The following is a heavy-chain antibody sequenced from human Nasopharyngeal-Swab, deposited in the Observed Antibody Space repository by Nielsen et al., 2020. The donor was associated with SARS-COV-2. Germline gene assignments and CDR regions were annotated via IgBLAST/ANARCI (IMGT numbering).Heavy chain of an antibody. D-gene: IGHD3-10*01. J-gene: IGHJ4*02. CDR2: ISWNSGSI. Sequence: SLKISCAASGFTFDDYDMHWVRQAPGKGLEWVSGISWNSGSIGYADSVKGRFTISRDNAKNSLYLQMNSLRAEDTALYYCAKDISRYGSGSYFDYWGQGTLVTVSS. CDR1: GFTFDDYD. V-gene: IGHV3-9*01. CDR3: AKDISRYGSGSYFDY.